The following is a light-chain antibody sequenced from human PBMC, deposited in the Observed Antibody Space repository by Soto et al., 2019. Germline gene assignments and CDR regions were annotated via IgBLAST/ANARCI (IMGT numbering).Light chain of an antibody. CDR3: SSYTSSSTLV. CDR2: DVS. J-gene: IGLJ2*01. V-gene: IGLV2-14*01. CDR1: SRDVGGYNY. Sequence: QSVLTQPASVSGSPGQSITISCTGTSRDVGGYNYVSWYQQHPGKAPKLIIYDVSNRPSGVSNRFSGSKSGNTASLTISVLQAEDEADYYCSSYTSSSTLVFGGGTKVTVL.